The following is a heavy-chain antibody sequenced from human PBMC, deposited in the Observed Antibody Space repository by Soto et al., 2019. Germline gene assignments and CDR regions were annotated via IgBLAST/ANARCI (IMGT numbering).Heavy chain of an antibody. CDR1: GFTFSSSG. J-gene: IGHJ4*02. V-gene: IGHV3-33*01. CDR3: ARESEDLTSNFDY. Sequence: GESLKISCAASGFTFSSSGMHWVRQAPGKGLEWVAIIWYDGSKKYYADSVRGRFTISRDNSKNTVYLEMNSLRAEDTAVYYCARESEDLTSNFDYWGQGTLVTVSS. CDR2: IWYDGSKK.